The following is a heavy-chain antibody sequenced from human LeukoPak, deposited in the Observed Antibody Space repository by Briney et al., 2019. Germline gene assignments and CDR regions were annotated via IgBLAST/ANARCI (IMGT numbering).Heavy chain of an antibody. V-gene: IGHV4-30-2*01. CDR2: IYHSGST. CDR1: GGSISSGGYS. D-gene: IGHD5-12*01. CDR3: ARRGYSGYDLFDY. J-gene: IGHJ4*02. Sequence: SETLSLTCAVSGGSISSGGYSWSWIRQPPGKGLEWIGYIYHSGSTYHNPSLKSRVTISLDRSKNHFSLKLSSVTAADTAVYYCARRGYSGYDLFDYWGQGTLVTVSS.